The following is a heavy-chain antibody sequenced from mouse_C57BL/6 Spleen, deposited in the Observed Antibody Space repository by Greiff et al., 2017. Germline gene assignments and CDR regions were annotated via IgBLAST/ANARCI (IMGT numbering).Heavy chain of an antibody. J-gene: IGHJ2*01. CDR3: AREGPTVVVGDYFAY. V-gene: IGHV1-69*01. CDR2: IDPSDSYT. Sequence: VQLQQPGAELVLPGASVKLSCKASGYTFTSYWMHWVKQRPGQGLEWIGEIDPSDSYTNYNQKFKGKSTLTVDKSSSTAYMQLRSLTSDDSAVYYCAREGPTVVVGDYFAYWGQGTTLTVSS. CDR1: GYTFTSYW. D-gene: IGHD1-1*01.